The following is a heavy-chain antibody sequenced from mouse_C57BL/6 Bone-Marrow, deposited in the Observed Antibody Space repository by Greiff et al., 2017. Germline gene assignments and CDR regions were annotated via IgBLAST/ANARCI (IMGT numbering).Heavy chain of an antibody. CDR3: ARLRRHYFDY. J-gene: IGHJ2*01. V-gene: IGHV5-17*01. CDR1: GFTFSDYG. Sequence: EVQLVESGGGLVKPGGSLKLSCAASGFTFSDYGMHWVRQAPEKGLEWVAYISSGSSTIYYADTVKGRFTISRDNAKKTLFLQMTLLRSEDTAMYYCARLRRHYFDYWDQGTTLTVSS. CDR2: ISSGSSTI. D-gene: IGHD1-2*01.